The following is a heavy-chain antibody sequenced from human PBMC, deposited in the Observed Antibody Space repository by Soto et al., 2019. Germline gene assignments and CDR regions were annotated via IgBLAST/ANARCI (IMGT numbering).Heavy chain of an antibody. D-gene: IGHD6-25*01. CDR3: ASTIEAAGTKLYFYGLDA. CDR1: GFTFRNYW. V-gene: IGHV3-74*01. Sequence: EVRLVESGGGLVQPGGSLRLSCAASGFTFRNYWMHWVRQVPGKGLVWVSRIDSDGSETNYADSVKGRFTISRDNPKNTVYLQMNSLRTEDTAVYYFASTIEAAGTKLYFYGLDAWGQGTTVTVSS. J-gene: IGHJ6*01. CDR2: IDSDGSET.